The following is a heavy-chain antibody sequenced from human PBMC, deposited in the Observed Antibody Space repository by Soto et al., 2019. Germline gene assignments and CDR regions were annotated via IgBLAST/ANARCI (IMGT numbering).Heavy chain of an antibody. V-gene: IGHV4-34*01. J-gene: IGHJ5*02. CDR2: INHSGST. CDR1: GGSFSGYY. Sequence: QVQLQQWGAGLLKPSETLSLTCAVYGGSFSGYYWNWIRQPPGKGLEWIGEINHSGSTNYNPSLTSRVTISVDTSMNQFSLKLSSVTAADTAVYYCARGRRQQLVQSQHNWFDPWGQGTLVTVSS. CDR3: ARGRRQQLVQSQHNWFDP. D-gene: IGHD6-13*01.